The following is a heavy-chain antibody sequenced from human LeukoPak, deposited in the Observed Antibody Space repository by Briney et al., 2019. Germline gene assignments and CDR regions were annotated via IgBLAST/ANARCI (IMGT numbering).Heavy chain of an antibody. D-gene: IGHD2-2*01. J-gene: IGHJ4*02. V-gene: IGHV3-48*03. CDR3: ARKSSPFDY. Sequence: GGSLRLSCAASGFTFSSYEMNWVRQAPGKGLEWVSYISSSGSTIYYADSVKGRFTISRDNSKNTLHLQMNSLRAEDTAVYYCARKSSPFDYWGQGTLVTVSS. CDR2: ISSSGSTI. CDR1: GFTFSSYE.